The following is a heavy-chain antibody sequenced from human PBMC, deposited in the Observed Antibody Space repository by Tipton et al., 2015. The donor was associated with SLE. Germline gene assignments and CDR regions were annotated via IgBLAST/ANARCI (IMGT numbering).Heavy chain of an antibody. D-gene: IGHD1/OR15-1a*01. V-gene: IGHV4-30-2*01. CDR3: ARSRGKTTDAYDV. Sequence: TLSLTCAVSGGSISSGFYFWSWVRQPPGKGLEWIGNIYYSGSTYYNPSFKSRVTISLDKSKNQFSLRLSSVTAADTAVYYCARSRGKTTDAYDVWGHGTMVTVSS. J-gene: IGHJ3*01. CDR2: IYYSGST. CDR1: GGSISSGFYF.